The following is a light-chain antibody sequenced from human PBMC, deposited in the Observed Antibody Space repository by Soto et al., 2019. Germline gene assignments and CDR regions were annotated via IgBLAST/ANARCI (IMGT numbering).Light chain of an antibody. CDR2: EGS. CDR1: SSDVGSSNL. CDR3: CSYAGSSTYV. J-gene: IGLJ1*01. Sequence: QSVLTQPASVSGSPGPSITISCTGTSSDVGSSNLVSWYQQHPGKAPKVMIYEGSKRPSGVSNRFSGSKSGNTASLTISGLQAEDEADYYCCSYAGSSTYVFGTGTKVTVL. V-gene: IGLV2-23*01.